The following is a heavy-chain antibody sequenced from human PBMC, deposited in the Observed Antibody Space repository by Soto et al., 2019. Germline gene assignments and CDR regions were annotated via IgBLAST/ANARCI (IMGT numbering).Heavy chain of an antibody. D-gene: IGHD2-21*02. Sequence: QVQLQESGPGLVKPSQTLSLTCTVSGGSISSVNYYWSWIRQPPGKGLEWIGYIYCSGSTYYNPSLRSRVTISVDTSRNQFSLKLSSVTAADTAVYYCARAMVVTQNWFDPWGQGTLVTVSS. J-gene: IGHJ5*02. CDR2: IYCSGST. CDR3: ARAMVVTQNWFDP. CDR1: GGSISSVNYY. V-gene: IGHV4-30-4*01.